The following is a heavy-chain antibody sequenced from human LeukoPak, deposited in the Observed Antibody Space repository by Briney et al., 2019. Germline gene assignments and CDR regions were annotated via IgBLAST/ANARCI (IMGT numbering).Heavy chain of an antibody. CDR1: GFTFSSYE. CDR2: ISSSGSTI. J-gene: IGHJ3*02. V-gene: IGHV3-48*03. CDR3: VIAAAGIWVAFDI. D-gene: IGHD6-13*01. Sequence: GGSLRLSCAASGFTFSSYEMNWVRQAPGKGLEWVSYISSSGSTIYYADSVKGRFTISRDNAKNSLYLQMNSLRAEDTALYYCVIAAAGIWVAFDIWGQGTMVTVSS.